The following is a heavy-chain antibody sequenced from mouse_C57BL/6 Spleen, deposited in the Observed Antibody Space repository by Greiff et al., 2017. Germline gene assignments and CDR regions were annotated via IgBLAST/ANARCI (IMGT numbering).Heavy chain of an antibody. CDR1: GYTFTSYW. CDR2: IDPSDSYT. Sequence: QVQLQQPGAELVMPGASVKLSCKASGYTFTSYWMHWVKQRPGQGLEWIGEIDPSDSYTNYNQKFKGKSTLTVDKSSSTAYMQLSSRTSEDSAVYDCARLGLRRWFAYWGQGTLVTVSA. D-gene: IGHD2-4*01. J-gene: IGHJ3*01. V-gene: IGHV1-69*01. CDR3: ARLGLRRWFAY.